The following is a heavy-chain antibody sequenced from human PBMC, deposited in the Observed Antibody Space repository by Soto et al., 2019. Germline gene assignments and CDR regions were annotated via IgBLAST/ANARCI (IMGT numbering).Heavy chain of an antibody. Sequence: SGGSLRLSCAVSGFSFSTYAMHWVRQAPGKGLEWLAIIWFDGVKEYYAESVRGRFTISIDNSKNTVFLQMDTVGAEDSALYYCTRATFDVWGQGTTVTVYS. J-gene: IGHJ6*02. V-gene: IGHV3-33*01. CDR3: TRATFDV. CDR2: IWFDGVKE. CDR1: GFSFSTYA.